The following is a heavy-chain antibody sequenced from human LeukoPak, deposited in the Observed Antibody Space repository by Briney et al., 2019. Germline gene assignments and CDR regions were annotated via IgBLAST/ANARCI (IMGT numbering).Heavy chain of an antibody. CDR1: GFTFSIYT. Sequence: PGGSLRLSCAASGFTFSIYTMNWVRQAPGKGLAWVSSISSSSNYIYYADSVKGRFTISRDNAKNSLYLQMNSLRAEDTAVYYCARDYDGSGYFGYWGQGTLVTVSS. CDR3: ARDYDGSGYFGY. J-gene: IGHJ4*02. CDR2: ISSSSNYI. D-gene: IGHD3-22*01. V-gene: IGHV3-21*01.